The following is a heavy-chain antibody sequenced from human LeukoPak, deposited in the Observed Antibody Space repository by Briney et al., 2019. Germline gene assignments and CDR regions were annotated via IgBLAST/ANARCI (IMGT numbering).Heavy chain of an antibody. CDR3: AKGYRSGWFPWFDP. V-gene: IGHV3-23*01. CDR2: IGGSGDST. CDR1: GFTFSNYA. J-gene: IGHJ5*02. D-gene: IGHD6-19*01. Sequence: PGGSLTLSCAASGFTFSNYAMSWARQAPGKGLEWVSGIGGSGDSTYYGDSVKGRFIISRDNSKNTLYLRMNSLRAEDTAVYYCAKGYRSGWFPWFDPWGQGTLVTVSS.